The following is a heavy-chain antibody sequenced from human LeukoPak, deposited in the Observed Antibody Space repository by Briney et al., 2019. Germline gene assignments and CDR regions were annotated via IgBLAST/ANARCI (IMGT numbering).Heavy chain of an antibody. D-gene: IGHD6-19*01. Sequence: GGSLRLSCTASGFTFITYGIHWVRQAPGKGLEWVALISHDGSNLAYADSVKGQFTISRDNSKNTLYLQTHSLRAEDTAAYYCARELSFITVYGRWFDFWGQGTLVTVSS. J-gene: IGHJ5*01. CDR2: ISHDGSNL. CDR3: ARELSFITVYGRWFDF. V-gene: IGHV3-30*04. CDR1: GFTFITYG.